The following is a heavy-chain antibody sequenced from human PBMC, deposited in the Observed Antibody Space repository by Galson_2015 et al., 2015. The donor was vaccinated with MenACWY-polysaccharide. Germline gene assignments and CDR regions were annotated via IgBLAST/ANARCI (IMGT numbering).Heavy chain of an antibody. CDR3: ARDGSRIVFHAFDI. D-gene: IGHD2-2*01. CDR2: IQDDGSNT. V-gene: IGHV3-33*01. CDR1: GLKFRGSG. J-gene: IGHJ3*02. Sequence: SLRLSCAASGLKFRGSGMHWVRQAPGKGLEWVAVIQDDGSNTHYVDSVKGRFTISRDNPKNTVFLEMNTLGVEDTAVHYCARDGSRIVFHAFDIWGQGTMATVSS.